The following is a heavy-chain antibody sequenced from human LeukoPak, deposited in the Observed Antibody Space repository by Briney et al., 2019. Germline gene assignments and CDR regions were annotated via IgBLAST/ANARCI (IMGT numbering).Heavy chain of an antibody. CDR2: INSAGSTT. V-gene: IGHV3-74*01. CDR3: ARDRGYSQDY. Sequence: GGPLRLSCAASGFTFSSYWMHWVRQAPGKGLVWVSHINSAGSTTSYADSVKGRFTISRDNAKNTLYLQMNSLRVEDTAVYYCARDRGYSQDYWGQGTLVTVS. J-gene: IGHJ4*02. D-gene: IGHD3-10*01. CDR1: GFTFSSYW.